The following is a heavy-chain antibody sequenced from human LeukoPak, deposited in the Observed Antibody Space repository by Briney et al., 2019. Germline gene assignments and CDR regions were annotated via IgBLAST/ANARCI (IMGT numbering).Heavy chain of an antibody. CDR1: GFAFSSYT. Sequence: GGSLRLSCAASGFAFSSYTMNWVRQAQGKGLEWVSSIRISSSYIYSADSLKGRFTISRDNAKNSLYLQMNSLRAEDTAVYYCARDGCSEPSCYTTRSGSVYQCYINMDVWGKGITVTVS. CDR3: ARDGCSEPSCYTTRSGSVYQCYINMDV. J-gene: IGHJ6*03. CDR2: IRISSSYI. D-gene: IGHD2-2*02. V-gene: IGHV3-21*03.